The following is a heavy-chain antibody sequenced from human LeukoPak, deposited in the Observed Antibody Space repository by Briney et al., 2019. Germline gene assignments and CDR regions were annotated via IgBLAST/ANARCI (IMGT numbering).Heavy chain of an antibody. V-gene: IGHV3-33*01. Sequence: GGFLRLSCAASGFAFSSYGMHWVRQAPGKGLEWVAVIWYDGSNKYYADSVKGRFTISRDNSKNTLYLQMNSLRAEDTAVYYCAREGIAAAGRGVNWFDPWGQGTLVTVSS. CDR3: AREGIAAAGRGVNWFDP. D-gene: IGHD6-13*01. J-gene: IGHJ5*02. CDR2: IWYDGSNK. CDR1: GFAFSSYG.